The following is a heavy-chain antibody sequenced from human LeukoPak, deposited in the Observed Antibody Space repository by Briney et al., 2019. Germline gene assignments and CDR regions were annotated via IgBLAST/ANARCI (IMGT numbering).Heavy chain of an antibody. CDR3: ARDPSGYFNY. J-gene: IGHJ4*02. CDR2: IYYSGST. D-gene: IGHD3-22*01. V-gene: IGHV4-59*01. Sequence: SETLSLTCTVSGGSISSYYWSWIRQPPGKGLEWIGYIYYSGSTNYNPSLKSRVTISVDTSKNQFSLKLSSVTAADTAVYYCARDPSGYFNYWGQGTLVTVSS. CDR1: GGSISSYY.